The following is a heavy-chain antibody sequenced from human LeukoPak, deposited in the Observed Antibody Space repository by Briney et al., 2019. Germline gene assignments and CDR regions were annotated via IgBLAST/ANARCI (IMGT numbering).Heavy chain of an antibody. CDR2: IYYSGST. V-gene: IGHV4-59*01. Sequence: SETLSLTCTVSGGPISSYYWSWIRQPPGKGLEWIGYIYYSGSTNYNPSLKSRVTISVDTSKNQFSLKLSSVTAADTAVYYCAREGTTVTHDDAFDIRGQGTMVTVSS. CDR1: GGPISSYY. D-gene: IGHD4-17*01. CDR3: AREGTTVTHDDAFDI. J-gene: IGHJ3*02.